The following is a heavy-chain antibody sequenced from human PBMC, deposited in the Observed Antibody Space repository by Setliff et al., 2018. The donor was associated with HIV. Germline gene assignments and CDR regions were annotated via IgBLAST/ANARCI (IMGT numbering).Heavy chain of an antibody. V-gene: IGHV4-61*09. CDR3: ARAYYYYYMDV. CDR1: GGSISSGTYY. Sequence: SETLSLTCTVSGGSISSGTYYWSWIRQPAGKGLEWIGHVYTSGSTNYNPSLKSRVTISVDTSKNQFSLRLSSVTAADTAVYYCARAYYYYYMDVWGKGTTVTVSS. CDR2: VYTSGST. J-gene: IGHJ6*03.